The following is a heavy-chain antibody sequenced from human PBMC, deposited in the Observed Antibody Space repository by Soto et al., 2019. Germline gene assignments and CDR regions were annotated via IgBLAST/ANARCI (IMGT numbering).Heavy chain of an antibody. D-gene: IGHD2-2*01. CDR1: GFTFGIYA. V-gene: IGHV3-21*01. CDR2: ISKSDYT. J-gene: IGHJ4*02. Sequence: GGSLRLSCAASGFTFGIYAVSWVRQAPGKGLEWVSSISKSDYTYYSDSVKGRFTISRDNAKNSVSLQMNTLRVEDTAVYYCAREDSIIIPAVSDFWGQGTLVTVSS. CDR3: AREDSIIIPAVSDF.